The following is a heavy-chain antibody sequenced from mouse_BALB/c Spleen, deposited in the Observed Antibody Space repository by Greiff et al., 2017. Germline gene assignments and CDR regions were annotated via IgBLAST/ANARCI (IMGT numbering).Heavy chain of an antibody. CDR1: GFDFSRYW. Sequence: EVMLVESGGGLVQPGGSLKLSCAASGFDFSRYWMSWVRQAPGKGLEWIGEINPDSSTINYTPSLKDKFIISRDNAKNTLYLQMSKVRSEDTALYYCARAPFQDSSGHGFAYWGQGTLVTVSA. CDR2: INPDSSTI. CDR3: ARAPFQDSSGHGFAY. V-gene: IGHV4-1*02. D-gene: IGHD3-2*01. J-gene: IGHJ3*01.